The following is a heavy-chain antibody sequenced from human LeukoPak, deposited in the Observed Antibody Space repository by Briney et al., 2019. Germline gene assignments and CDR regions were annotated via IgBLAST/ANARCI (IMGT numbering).Heavy chain of an antibody. Sequence: ASVKVSCKASGYTFTSYDINWVRQATGQGLEWMGWMNPNSGNTGYAQKFQGRVTMTGNTYISTAYMELSSLRSEDTAVYYCARGEPYSSGGPAEIRYNWFDPWGQGTLVTVSS. J-gene: IGHJ5*02. V-gene: IGHV1-8*01. CDR1: GYTFTSYD. D-gene: IGHD6-19*01. CDR2: MNPNSGNT. CDR3: ARGEPYSSGGPAEIRYNWFDP.